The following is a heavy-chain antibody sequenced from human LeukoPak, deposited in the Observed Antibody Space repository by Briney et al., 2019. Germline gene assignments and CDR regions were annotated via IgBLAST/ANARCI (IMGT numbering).Heavy chain of an antibody. CDR3: AKGLVATILANYFDY. D-gene: IGHD5-12*01. J-gene: IGHJ4*02. Sequence: PGGSLRLSCAVSGFTFSSYGMHCVRQAPGKGLEWVAVISYDVSNKSYADSVKGRFTISTDNSKNTLNLQMNSLRAEDTAVYYCAKGLVATILANYFDYWGQGTLVTVSS. CDR1: GFTFSSYG. V-gene: IGHV3-30*18. CDR2: ISYDVSNK.